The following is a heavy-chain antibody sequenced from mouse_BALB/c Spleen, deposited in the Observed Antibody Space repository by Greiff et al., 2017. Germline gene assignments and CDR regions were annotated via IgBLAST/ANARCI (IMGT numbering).Heavy chain of an antibody. CDR3: TRRKEYGNLAWFAY. J-gene: IGHJ3*01. V-gene: IGHV1S81*02. Sequence: QVQLKQSGAELVKPGASVKLSCKASGYTFTSYYMYWVKQRPGQGLEWIGEINPSNGGTNFNEKFKSKATLTVDKSSSTAYMQLSSLTSENSAVYYCTRRKEYGNLAWFAYWGQGTLVTVSA. CDR2: INPSNGGT. D-gene: IGHD2-10*02. CDR1: GYTFTSYY.